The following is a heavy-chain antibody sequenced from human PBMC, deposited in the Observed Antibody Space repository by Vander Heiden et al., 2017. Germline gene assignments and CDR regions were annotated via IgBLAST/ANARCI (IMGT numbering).Heavy chain of an antibody. CDR3: ARAISGIPYGMDV. Sequence: GQPVQSGAEVKKPGGSLKISCKDVGYSFTSYWIGWVRQMPGKGLEWMGIIYPGDSDTRYSPSFQGQVTISADKSISTVYLQWSSLKASDTAMYYCARAISGIPYGMDVWGQGTTVTVSS. D-gene: IGHD3-10*01. V-gene: IGHV5-51*03. J-gene: IGHJ6*02. CDR1: GYSFTSYW. CDR2: IYPGDSDT.